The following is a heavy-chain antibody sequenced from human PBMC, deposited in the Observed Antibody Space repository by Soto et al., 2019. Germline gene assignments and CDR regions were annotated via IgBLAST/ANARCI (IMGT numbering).Heavy chain of an antibody. J-gene: IGHJ5*02. CDR2: INAGNGNT. CDR3: ARGYGGPIGWFDP. V-gene: IGHV1-3*01. CDR1: GYTFTSYA. D-gene: IGHD3-16*01. Sequence: QVQLVQSGAEVKKPGASVKVSCKASGYTFTSYAMHWVRQAPGQRLEWMGWINAGNGNTKYSQKFQGRVTITRDTSGSTAYMELSSLRSEDTAVYYCARGYGGPIGWFDPWGQGTLVNVSS.